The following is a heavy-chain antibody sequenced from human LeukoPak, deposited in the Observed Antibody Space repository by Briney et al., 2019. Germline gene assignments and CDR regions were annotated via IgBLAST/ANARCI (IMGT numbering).Heavy chain of an antibody. J-gene: IGHJ4*02. CDR3: ARGTAVTAGIDY. D-gene: IGHD6-13*01. CDR1: GFNFSTYW. CDR2: INSDGSAT. Sequence: GGSLRLSCAVSGFNFSTYWIHWVRQAPGKGPVWVSLINSDGSATTYGDSAKGRFTVSRDNDKNTVFLEMNSLKVEDTAVYYCARGTAVTAGIDYWGQGTLVTDSS. V-gene: IGHV3-74*03.